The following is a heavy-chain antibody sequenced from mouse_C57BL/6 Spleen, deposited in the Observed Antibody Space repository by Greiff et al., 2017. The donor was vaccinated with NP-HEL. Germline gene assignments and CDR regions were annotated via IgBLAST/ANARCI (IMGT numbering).Heavy chain of an antibody. D-gene: IGHD3-2*02. CDR3: ARRSSDY. CDR1: GYTFTSYW. CDR2: IYPGSGST. V-gene: IGHV1-55*01. J-gene: IGHJ2*01. Sequence: VQLQESGAELAKPGASVKMSCKASGYTFTSYWITWVKQRPGQGLEWIGDIYPGSGSTNYNEKFKSKATLTVDTSSSTAYMQRSSLTSEDSAVYYSARRSSDYRGQGTTLTVSS.